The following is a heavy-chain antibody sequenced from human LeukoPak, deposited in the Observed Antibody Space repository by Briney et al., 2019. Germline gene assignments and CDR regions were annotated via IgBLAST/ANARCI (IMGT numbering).Heavy chain of an antibody. CDR2: TYYRSKWYN. CDR3: AGDRGSSGWPYYYGMDV. Sequence: SQTLSLTCAISGDSVSSNSAAWNWIRQSPSRGLEWLGRTYYRSKWYNDYAVSVKSRITINPDTSKNQFSLQLNSVTPEDTAVYYCAGDRGSSGWPYYYGMDVWGKGTTVTVSS. CDR1: GDSVSSNSAA. J-gene: IGHJ6*04. D-gene: IGHD6-19*01. V-gene: IGHV6-1*01.